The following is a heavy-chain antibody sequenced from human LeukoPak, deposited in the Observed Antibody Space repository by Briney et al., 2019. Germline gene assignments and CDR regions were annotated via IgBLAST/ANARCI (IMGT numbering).Heavy chain of an antibody. V-gene: IGHV4-59*12. Sequence: PSETLSLTCTVSGGSISSYYWSWIRQPPGKGLEWIGYIYYSGSTNYNPSLKSRVTMSVDTSKNQFSLKLSSVTAADTAVYYCARADYVWGSYRYQYYFDYWGQGTLVTVSS. D-gene: IGHD3-16*02. CDR3: ARADYVWGSYRYQYYFDY. CDR1: GGSISSYY. CDR2: IYYSGST. J-gene: IGHJ4*02.